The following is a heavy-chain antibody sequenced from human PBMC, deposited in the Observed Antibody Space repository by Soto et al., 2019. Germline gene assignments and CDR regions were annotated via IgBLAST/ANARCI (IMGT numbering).Heavy chain of an antibody. CDR1: GGSISSYY. CDR2: IYYSGST. Sequence: SETLSLTCTVSGGSISSYYWSWIRQPPGKGLEWIGYIYYSGSTNYNPSLKSRVTISVDTSKNQFSLKLSSVTAADTAVYYCARTRDYGDYFDYWGQGTLVTVSS. J-gene: IGHJ4*02. CDR3: ARTRDYGDYFDY. D-gene: IGHD4-17*01. V-gene: IGHV4-59*01.